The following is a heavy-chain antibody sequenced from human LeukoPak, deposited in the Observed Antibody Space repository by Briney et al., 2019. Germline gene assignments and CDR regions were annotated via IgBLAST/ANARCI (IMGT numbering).Heavy chain of an antibody. CDR3: ARSFYGSGYSWFDP. CDR1: GGSISSYY. J-gene: IGHJ5*02. Sequence: SETLSLTRTVSGGSISSYYWSWIRQPAGKGLEWIGRIYTSGSTNYNPSLKSRVTMSVDTSKNQLSLKLSSVTAADTAVYYCARSFYGSGYSWFDPWGQGTLVTVSS. D-gene: IGHD3-10*01. CDR2: IYTSGST. V-gene: IGHV4-4*07.